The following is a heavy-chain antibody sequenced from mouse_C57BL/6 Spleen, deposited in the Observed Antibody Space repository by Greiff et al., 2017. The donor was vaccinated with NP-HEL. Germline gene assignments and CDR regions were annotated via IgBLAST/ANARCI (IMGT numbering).Heavy chain of an antibody. CDR2: IHPNSGST. D-gene: IGHD2-4*01. CDR3: AEDYDERSWFAY. J-gene: IGHJ3*01. V-gene: IGHV1-64*01. Sequence: QVQLQQPGAELVKPGASVKLSCKASGYTFTSYWMHWVKQRPGQGLEWIGMIHPNSGSTNYNEKFKSKATLTVDKSSSTAYMQLSSLTSEDSAVYYCAEDYDERSWFAYWGQGTLVTVSA. CDR1: GYTFTSYW.